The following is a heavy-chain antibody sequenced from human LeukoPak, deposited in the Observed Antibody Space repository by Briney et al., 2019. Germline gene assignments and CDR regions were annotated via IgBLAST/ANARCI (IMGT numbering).Heavy chain of an antibody. CDR2: INHRGST. Sequence: PSETLSLTCAVYGGSFSGYYWNWIRQPPGKGLEWIGEINHRGSTNYNPSLKSRVTISVDTSKNQFSLKLSSVTAADTAVYYCARGRSTYDYVWGRYRPPDYWGQGTLVTVSS. CDR1: GGSFSGYY. J-gene: IGHJ4*02. CDR3: ARGRSTYDYVWGRYRPPDY. V-gene: IGHV4-34*01. D-gene: IGHD3-16*02.